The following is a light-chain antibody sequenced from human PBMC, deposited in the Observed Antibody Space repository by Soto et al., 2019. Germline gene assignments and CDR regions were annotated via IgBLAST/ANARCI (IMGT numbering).Light chain of an antibody. CDR2: DAS. J-gene: IGKJ5*01. V-gene: IGKV3D-20*02. Sequence: EVVSTQSPGTLRSSPEERGTLSCRASQSVSNNYLAWYQQKPGQAPRLLIYDASKRATGIPPRFSGSGSGTDFTLTISSLEPEDSVVYYCQQRHMWPITFGQGTRLEI. CDR3: QQRHMWPIT. CDR1: QSVSNNY.